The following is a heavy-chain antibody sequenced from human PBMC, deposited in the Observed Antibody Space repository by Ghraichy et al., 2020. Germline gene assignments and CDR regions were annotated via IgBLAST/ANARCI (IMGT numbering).Heavy chain of an antibody. Sequence: ASVKVSCKASGYTFTGYYMHWVRQAPGQGLEWMGWINPNSGGTNYAQKLQGRVTMTRDTSISTASMELSWLTSDDTAVYYCARGRPTTGPETAKLDDFWGQGTLLTVSS. V-gene: IGHV1-2*02. D-gene: IGHD1-1*01. CDR2: INPNSGGT. J-gene: IGHJ4*02. CDR1: GYTFTGYY. CDR3: ARGRPTTGPETAKLDDF.